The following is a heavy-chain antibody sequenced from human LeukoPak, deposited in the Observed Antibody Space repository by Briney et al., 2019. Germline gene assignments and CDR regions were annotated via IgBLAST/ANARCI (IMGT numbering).Heavy chain of an antibody. CDR1: GFTFSSYS. J-gene: IGHJ4*02. D-gene: IGHD5-24*01. Sequence: GGSLRLSCAASGFTFSSYSMNWVRQAPGKGLEWVSSISSSSSYIHYADSVKGRFTISRDNAKNSLYLQMNSLRAEDTAVYYCARAGWLQYFDYWGQGTLVTVSS. CDR2: ISSSSSYI. CDR3: ARAGWLQYFDY. V-gene: IGHV3-21*01.